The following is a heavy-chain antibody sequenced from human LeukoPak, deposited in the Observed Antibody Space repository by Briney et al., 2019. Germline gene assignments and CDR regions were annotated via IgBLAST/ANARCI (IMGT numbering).Heavy chain of an antibody. CDR2: INSDGIST. Sequence: GGSLRLSCAATDFTFSNYWMHWVRQAPGKGLVWVSRINSDGISTNYADSVKGRFTISRDNAKNTLYLQMNSLRAEDTAVYYCARTRYCSSISCHYDFDYWGQGTLVTVSS. CDR3: ARTRYCSSISCHYDFDY. D-gene: IGHD2-2*01. J-gene: IGHJ4*02. CDR1: DFTFSNYW. V-gene: IGHV3-74*01.